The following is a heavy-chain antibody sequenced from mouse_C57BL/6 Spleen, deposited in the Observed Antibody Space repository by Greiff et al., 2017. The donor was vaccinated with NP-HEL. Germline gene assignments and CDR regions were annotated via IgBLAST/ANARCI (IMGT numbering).Heavy chain of an antibody. CDR2: IDPSDSET. CDR3: ARGDDYDVRAFDY. V-gene: IGHV1-52*01. D-gene: IGHD2-4*01. Sequence: QVQLKQPGAELVRPGSSVKLSCKASGYTFTSYWMHWVKQRPIQGLEWIGNIDPSDSETHYNQKFKDKATLTVDKSSSTAYMQLSSLTSEDSAVYYCARGDDYDVRAFDYWGQGTTLTVSS. J-gene: IGHJ2*01. CDR1: GYTFTSYW.